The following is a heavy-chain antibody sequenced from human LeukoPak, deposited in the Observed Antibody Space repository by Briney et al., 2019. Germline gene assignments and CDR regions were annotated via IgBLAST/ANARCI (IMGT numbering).Heavy chain of an antibody. CDR2: INHSGST. CDR1: GGSFSGYY. J-gene: IGHJ1*01. V-gene: IGHV4-34*01. D-gene: IGHD3-16*01. CDR3: ARGFRGYFQH. Sequence: SESLSLTCAVYGGSFSGYYWSWIRQPPGKGLEWIGEINHSGSTNYNPSLKSRVTISVDTSKNQFSLKLSSVTAADTAVYYCARGFRGYFQHWGQGTLVTVSS.